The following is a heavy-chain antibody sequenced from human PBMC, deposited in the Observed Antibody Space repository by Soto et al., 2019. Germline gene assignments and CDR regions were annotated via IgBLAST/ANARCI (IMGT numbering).Heavy chain of an antibody. J-gene: IGHJ4*02. V-gene: IGHV4-30-2*01. CDR3: ARRWGYSFDY. CDR2: IYHSGST. CDR1: GGSISSGGYS. D-gene: IGHD7-27*01. Sequence: SETLSLTCAVSGGSISSGGYSWSWIRQPPGKGLEWIGYIYHSGSTYYNPSLKSRVTISVDRSKNQFSLKLSSVTAADTAVYYCARRWGYSFDYWGQGTLVTVSS.